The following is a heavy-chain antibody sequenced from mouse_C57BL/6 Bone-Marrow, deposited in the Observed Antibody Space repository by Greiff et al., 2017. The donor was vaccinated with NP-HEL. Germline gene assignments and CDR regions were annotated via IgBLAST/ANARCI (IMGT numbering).Heavy chain of an antibody. J-gene: IGHJ2*01. CDR3: ARNYGKDY. CDR2: ISSGGSYN. V-gene: IGHV5-6*01. CDR1: GFTFSSYG. Sequence: EVQLVESGGDLVKPGGSLKLSCAASGFTFSSYGMSWVRQTPDKRLEWVATISSGGSYNYYPDSVKGRFTISRDNAKNTLYLQMSSLKSEDTAMYYCARNYGKDYWGQGTTLTVSS. D-gene: IGHD2-1*01.